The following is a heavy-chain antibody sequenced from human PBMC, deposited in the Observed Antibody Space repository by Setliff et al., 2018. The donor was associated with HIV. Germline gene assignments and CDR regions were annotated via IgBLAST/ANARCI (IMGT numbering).Heavy chain of an antibody. J-gene: IGHJ6*03. CDR2: VSHDGSYK. V-gene: IGHV3-30*04. Sequence: GGSLRLSCAGSRFTFSSYPMHWVRQAPGKGLEWVALVSHDGSYKYYADSVQGRFTISRDNSKNTLSLQMNSMRAGDTAVYYCARDLKFDSSGHYYYYMDIWGKGTTVTVSS. CDR3: ARDLKFDSSGHYYYYMDI. D-gene: IGHD6-6*01. CDR1: RFTFSSYP.